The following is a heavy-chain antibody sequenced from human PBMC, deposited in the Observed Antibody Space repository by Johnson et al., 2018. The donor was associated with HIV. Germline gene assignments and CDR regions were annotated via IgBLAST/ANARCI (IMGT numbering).Heavy chain of an antibody. CDR2: IYWNGGSI. CDR3: ARWSYTLRAFDI. V-gene: IGHV3-20*04. Sequence: VQLVESGGGVVRPGGSLRLSCAASGFTFSSYGMSWVRQAPGKGLEWVSGIYWNGGSIGYADSVKGRFTTSRDNAKNTLYLQMNSLRAEDTAVYYCARWSYTLRAFDIWGQGTMVTVSS. D-gene: IGHD4-11*01. CDR1: GFTFSSYG. J-gene: IGHJ3*02.